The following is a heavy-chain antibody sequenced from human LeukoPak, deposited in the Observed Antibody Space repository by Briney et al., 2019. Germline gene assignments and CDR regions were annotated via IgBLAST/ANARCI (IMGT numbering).Heavy chain of an antibody. CDR2: IWYDGSSK. Sequence: GGSLRLSCAASGFTFSTSGMHWVRQAPGKGMEWVAVIWYDGSSKYYADSVKGRFTISRDNSKNTLYLQMNSLRAEDTAVYYCARDSVACRGGSCYRGGVYYFDYWGQGTLVTVSS. CDR1: GFTFSTSG. V-gene: IGHV3-33*01. J-gene: IGHJ4*02. CDR3: ARDSVACRGGSCYRGGVYYFDY. D-gene: IGHD2-15*01.